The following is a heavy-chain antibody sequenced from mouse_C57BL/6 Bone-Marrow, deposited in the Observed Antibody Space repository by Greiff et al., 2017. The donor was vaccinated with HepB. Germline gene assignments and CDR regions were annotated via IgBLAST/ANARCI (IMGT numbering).Heavy chain of an antibody. CDR3: ATPRDY. CDR1: GYSITSGYY. Sequence: EVKLMESGPGLVKPSQSLSLTCSVTGYSITSGYYWNWIRQFPGNKLEWMGYISYDGSNNYNPSLKNRISITRDTSKNQFFLKLNSVTTEDTATYYCATPRDYWGQGTSVTVSS. J-gene: IGHJ4*01. CDR2: ISYDGSN. V-gene: IGHV3-6*01.